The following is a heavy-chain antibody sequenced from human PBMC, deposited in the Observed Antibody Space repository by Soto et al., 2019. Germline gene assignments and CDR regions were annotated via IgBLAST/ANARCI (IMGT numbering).Heavy chain of an antibody. CDR3: AVVDSTGNWFAP. CDR1: GGSISSSDFY. J-gene: IGHJ5*02. CDR2: MYYSGTT. V-gene: IGHV4-39*01. D-gene: IGHD6-25*01. Sequence: NPSATLSLTCTVSGGSISSSDFYWGWLRQTPGKGLEFIGSMYYSGTTYYNPSLKGRVTIPVDTSKNQFTLKLISVTAADTAVYYCAVVDSTGNWFAPWGEGALVPVSS.